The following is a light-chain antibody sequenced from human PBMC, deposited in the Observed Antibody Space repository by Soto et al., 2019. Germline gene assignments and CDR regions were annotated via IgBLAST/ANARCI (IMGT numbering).Light chain of an antibody. CDR2: GAS. CDR1: QSLRSN. Sequence: IVMTQSPPTLSVSPGEEATLACRASQSLRSNLAWYQQKPGQAPRLLIYGASTRATGIPARFSGSGSGTEFTLTISSLQSEDFAVYYCQQHNDWPLTFGGGTKVDIK. CDR3: QQHNDWPLT. J-gene: IGKJ4*01. V-gene: IGKV3-15*01.